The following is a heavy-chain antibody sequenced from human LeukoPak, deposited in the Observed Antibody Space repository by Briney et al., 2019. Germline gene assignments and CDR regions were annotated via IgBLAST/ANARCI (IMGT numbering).Heavy chain of an antibody. CDR3: ARGLHLIMAAFDI. CDR1: GASIGSTGYA. CDR2: IYYSGNT. D-gene: IGHD3-16*01. V-gene: IGHV4-30-4*07. J-gene: IGHJ3*02. Sequence: SETLSLTCAVSGASIGSTGYAWGWIRQSRGRGLEWIGYIYYSGNTYYHPSLKGRGLIAVDTSKNQFSLNLSSVTAADTAVYYCARGLHLIMAAFDIWGQGTVVTVSS.